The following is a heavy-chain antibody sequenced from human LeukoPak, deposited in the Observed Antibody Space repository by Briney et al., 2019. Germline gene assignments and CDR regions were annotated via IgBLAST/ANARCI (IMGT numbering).Heavy chain of an antibody. D-gene: IGHD3-10*01. CDR1: GYSISSGYY. CDR3: ASSGALLWPRFDP. V-gene: IGHV3-53*01. Sequence: ETLSLTCAVSGYSISSGYYWGWIRQPPGKGLEWVSVIYSGGSTYYADSVKGRFTISRDNSKNTLYLQMNSLRAEDTAVYYCASSGALLWPRFDPWGQGTLVTVSS. CDR2: IYSGGST. J-gene: IGHJ5*02.